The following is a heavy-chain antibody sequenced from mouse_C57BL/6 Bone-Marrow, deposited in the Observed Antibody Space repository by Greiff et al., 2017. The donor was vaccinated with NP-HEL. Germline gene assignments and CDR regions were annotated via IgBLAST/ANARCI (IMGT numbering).Heavy chain of an antibody. D-gene: IGHD2-4*01. CDR1: GYTFTDYY. CDR3: ARATYYDYDGAMDF. Sequence: EVQLQQSGPELVKPGASVKISCKASGYTFTDYYMNWVKQSHGKSLEWIGDITPNTGGNRYNQKFKGKATLPVDKSSSTAYMALRSLTSEDSAVYYCARATYYDYDGAMDFWGQGTSVTDSS. V-gene: IGHV1-26*01. CDR2: ITPNTGGN. J-gene: IGHJ4*01.